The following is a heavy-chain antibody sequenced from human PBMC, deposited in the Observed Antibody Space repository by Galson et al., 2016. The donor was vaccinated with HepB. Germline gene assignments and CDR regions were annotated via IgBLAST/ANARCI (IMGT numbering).Heavy chain of an antibody. Sequence: SLRLSCAVSGFTFRKYGMHWVRQPPGKGLQWVAAISFNGDKKFYLDSVRGRFTVSRDSSKNTLYLQLNSLRPDDTAVYFCARGDYGASFYYGVDVWGQGTTVTVSS. CDR1: GFTFRKYG. D-gene: IGHD4-17*01. V-gene: IGHV3-30*03. CDR3: ARGDYGASFYYGVDV. CDR2: ISFNGDKK. J-gene: IGHJ6*02.